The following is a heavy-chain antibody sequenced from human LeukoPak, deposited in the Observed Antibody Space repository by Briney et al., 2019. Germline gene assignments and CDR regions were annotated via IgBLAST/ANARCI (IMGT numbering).Heavy chain of an antibody. D-gene: IGHD5-12*01. CDR1: GFTVSSNY. CDR3: ARGYSGYDFDY. CDR2: IYSGGST. V-gene: IGHV3-53*01. J-gene: IGHJ4*02. Sequence: PGGSLGLSCAASGFTVSSNYMSWVRQAPGKGLEWVSVIYSGGSTYYADSVKGRFTISRDNSKNTLYLQMNSLRAEDTAVYYCARGYSGYDFDYWGQGTLVTVSS.